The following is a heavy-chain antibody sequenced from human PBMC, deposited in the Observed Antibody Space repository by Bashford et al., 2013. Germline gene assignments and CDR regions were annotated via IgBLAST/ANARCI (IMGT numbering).Heavy chain of an antibody. CDR3: ARHLTMLSGGETVVAGYFDS. Sequence: VRQAPGQGLEWMGWVNTNTGDSNLAEKFRGRVTVTRDTSFNTAYLELRSLRSDDTAVYYCARHLTMLSGGETVVAGYFDSWGQGTLVTVSS. J-gene: IGHJ4*02. D-gene: IGHD3-22*01. CDR2: VNTNTGDS. V-gene: IGHV1-2*02.